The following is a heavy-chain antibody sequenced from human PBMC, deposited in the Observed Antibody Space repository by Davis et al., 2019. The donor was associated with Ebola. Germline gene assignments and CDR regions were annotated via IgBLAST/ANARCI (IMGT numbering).Heavy chain of an antibody. Sequence: GGSLRLSCAASGFTFSSYAMSWVRQAPGKGLVWVSRINSDGSSTSYADSVKGRFTISRDNAKNTLYLQMNSLRAGDTAVYYCTRGDHVWGSYRAFDYWGQGTLVTVSS. D-gene: IGHD3-16*02. V-gene: IGHV3-74*01. CDR3: TRGDHVWGSYRAFDY. CDR1: GFTFSSYA. J-gene: IGHJ4*02. CDR2: INSDGSST.